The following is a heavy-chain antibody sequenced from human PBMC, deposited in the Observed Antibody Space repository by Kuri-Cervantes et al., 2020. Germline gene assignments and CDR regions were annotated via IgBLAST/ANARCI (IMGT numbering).Heavy chain of an antibody. V-gene: IGHV3-9*01. CDR1: GFTFDDYA. CDR3: ARGLHGYYYYGMTS. Sequence: GGSLRLSCAASGFTFDDYAMHWVRQAPGKGLEWVSGISWNSGSIGYADSVKGRFTISRDNSKNTLYLQMNSLRAEDTAVYYCARGLHGYYYYGMTSGAKGPRSPSP. D-gene: IGHD3-16*01. J-gene: IGHJ6*02. CDR2: ISWNSGSI.